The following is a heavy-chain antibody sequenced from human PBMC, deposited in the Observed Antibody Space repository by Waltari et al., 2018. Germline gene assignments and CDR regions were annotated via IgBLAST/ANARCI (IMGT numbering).Heavy chain of an antibody. V-gene: IGHV3-21*01. CDR3: ARPSSPTMFGVVLDY. CDR2: ITAGSSYI. J-gene: IGHJ4*02. D-gene: IGHD3-3*01. Sequence: EVQTDMYGIALLTPEGSKSHSFAASGISSSSSSMSWVRRAPGKGLEWVSSITAGSSYIDSADPVKGRFTISRDNAENSLYLPMTGLRAEDTAIYYCARPSSPTMFGVVLDYWGQGALVTVSS. CDR1: GISSSSSS.